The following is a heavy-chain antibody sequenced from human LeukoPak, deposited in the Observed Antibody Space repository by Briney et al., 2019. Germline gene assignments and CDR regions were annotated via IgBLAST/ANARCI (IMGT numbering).Heavy chain of an antibody. Sequence: PSQTLSLTCSVSGDSITSGSYFWSWVRQPAGKGLEWIGRIQASGRTSYNPSLKSRVTISMDTSKNQFSLKLSFVTAADTALYYCARGLSSAWEVQGYWGQGTLVTVSS. CDR1: GDSITSGSYF. J-gene: IGHJ4*02. V-gene: IGHV4-61*02. D-gene: IGHD6-6*01. CDR2: IQASGRT. CDR3: ARGLSSAWEVQGY.